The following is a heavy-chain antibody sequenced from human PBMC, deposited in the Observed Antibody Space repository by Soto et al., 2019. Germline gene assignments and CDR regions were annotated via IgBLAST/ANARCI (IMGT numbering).Heavy chain of an antibody. CDR2: ISYDGSNK. J-gene: IGHJ4*02. D-gene: IGHD5-12*01. V-gene: IGHV3-30-3*01. Sequence: QVQLVESGGGVVQPGRSLRLSCAASGFTFSSYAMHWVRQAPGKGLEWVAVISYDGSNKYYADSVKGRFTISRDNSKNTLYLQMNRLRAEDTAVYYCAREGSGYVAAWDYWGQGTLVTVSS. CDR3: AREGSGYVAAWDY. CDR1: GFTFSSYA.